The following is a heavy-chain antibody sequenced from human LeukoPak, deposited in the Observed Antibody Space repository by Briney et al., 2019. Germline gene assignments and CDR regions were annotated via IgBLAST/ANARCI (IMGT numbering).Heavy chain of an antibody. V-gene: IGHV3-30-3*01. CDR1: GFTFSSYA. CDR3: ARDSGSLPPYFDY. J-gene: IGHJ4*02. D-gene: IGHD1-26*01. CDR2: ISYDGSNK. Sequence: PGRSLRLSCAASGFTFSSYAMHWVRQAPGKGLEWVAVISYDGSNKYYADSVKGRFTISRDNSKNTLYLQTNSLRAEDTAVYYCARDSGSLPPYFDYWGQGTLVTVSS.